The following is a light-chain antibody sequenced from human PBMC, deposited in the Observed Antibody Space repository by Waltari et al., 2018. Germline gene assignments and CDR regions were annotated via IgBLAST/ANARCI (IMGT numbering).Light chain of an antibody. V-gene: IGKV1-5*03. Sequence: DIQMTQSPSTLSAFVGDTVHITCRASESINSWLAWYQEKPGKAPKLLIQKASNLESGVPSRFSGSGSGTEFTLTISSLQADDFASYYCQQYRISPWTFGQGTKVEI. CDR1: ESINSW. CDR2: KAS. J-gene: IGKJ1*01. CDR3: QQYRISPWT.